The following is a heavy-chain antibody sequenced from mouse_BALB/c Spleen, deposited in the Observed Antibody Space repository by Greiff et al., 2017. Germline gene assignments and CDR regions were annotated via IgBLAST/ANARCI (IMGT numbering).Heavy chain of an antibody. CDR2: ISYDGSN. CDR1: GYSITSGYY. V-gene: IGHV3-6*02. D-gene: IGHD2-4*01. Sequence: EVQLVESGPGLVKPSQSLSLTCSVTGYSITSGYYWNWIRQFPGNKLEWMGYISYDGSNNYNPSLKNRISITRDTSKNQFFLKLNSVTTEDTATYYCARGDYDPYAMDYWGQGTSVTVSS. J-gene: IGHJ4*01. CDR3: ARGDYDPYAMDY.